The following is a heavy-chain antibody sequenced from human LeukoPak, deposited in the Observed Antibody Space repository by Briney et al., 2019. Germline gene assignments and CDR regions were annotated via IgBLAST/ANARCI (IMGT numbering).Heavy chain of an antibody. V-gene: IGHV1-24*01. CDR3: ATLVGAALAPDYYGMDV. J-gene: IGHJ6*02. CDR1: GYTLTELS. Sequence: ASVKVSCKVSGYTLTELSMHWVRQAPGKGLEWMGGFDPEDGETIYAQKFQGRVTMTEDTSTDTAYMVLSSLRSEDTAVYYCATLVGAALAPDYYGMDVWGQGTTVTVSS. D-gene: IGHD1-26*01. CDR2: FDPEDGET.